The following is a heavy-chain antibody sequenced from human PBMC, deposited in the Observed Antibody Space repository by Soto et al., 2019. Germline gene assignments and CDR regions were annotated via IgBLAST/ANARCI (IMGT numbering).Heavy chain of an antibody. D-gene: IGHD6-13*01. CDR3: ARDGAYSGYDWYSRSWLLTSHYYYGMDV. CDR1: GFTFSSYS. V-gene: IGHV3-21*01. CDR2: ISSSSSYI. Sequence: EVQLVESGGGLVKPGGSLRLSCAASGFTFSSYSMNWVRQAPGKGLEWVSSISSSSSYIYYADSVKGRFTISRDNAKNSLYLQMNSLRAEDTAVYYCARDGAYSGYDWYSRSWLLTSHYYYGMDVWGQGTTVSVSS. J-gene: IGHJ6*02.